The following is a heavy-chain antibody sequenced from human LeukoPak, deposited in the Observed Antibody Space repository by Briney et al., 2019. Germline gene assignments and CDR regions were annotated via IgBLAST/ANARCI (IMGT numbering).Heavy chain of an antibody. CDR1: GYTFTSYY. Sequence: GASVKVSCKASGYTFTSYYMHWGRQAPGQGLEWRGIINPSGGSTSYAQKFQGRVTMTRDTSTSTVYMELSSLRSEDTAVYYCARDGVDYDFLSRGRNAFDIWGQGTMVTVSS. D-gene: IGHD3-3*01. V-gene: IGHV1-46*01. CDR2: INPSGGST. CDR3: ARDGVDYDFLSRGRNAFDI. J-gene: IGHJ3*02.